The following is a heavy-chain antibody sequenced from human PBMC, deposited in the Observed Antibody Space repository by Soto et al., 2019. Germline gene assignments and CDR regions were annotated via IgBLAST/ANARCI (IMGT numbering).Heavy chain of an antibody. Sequence: GGSLKISCRTSGTNYWIAWVRQRPGKGLEWLGIIYPGDSDTRYSPSFQGQVTISADKSINTTYLRWSTLKASDSGIYFCARGYYSFWSGPLDYWGKGTLVTVSS. CDR1: GTNYW. J-gene: IGHJ4*02. V-gene: IGHV5-51*01. CDR2: IYPGDSDT. D-gene: IGHD3-3*01. CDR3: ARGYYSFWSGPLDY.